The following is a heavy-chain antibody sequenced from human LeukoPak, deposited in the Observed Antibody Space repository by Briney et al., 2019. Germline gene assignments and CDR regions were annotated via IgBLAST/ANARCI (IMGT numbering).Heavy chain of an antibody. CDR2: MNPNSGNT. D-gene: IGHD6-13*01. Sequence: ASVKVSCKASGYTFTSYDINWLRPATGQGLEWMGWMNPNSGNTGYAQKFQGRVTMTRNTSISTAYMELSSLRSEDTAVYYCARGRTRSSGSFGYWGQGTLVTVSS. J-gene: IGHJ4*02. CDR3: ARGRTRSSGSFGY. CDR1: GYTFTSYD. V-gene: IGHV1-8*01.